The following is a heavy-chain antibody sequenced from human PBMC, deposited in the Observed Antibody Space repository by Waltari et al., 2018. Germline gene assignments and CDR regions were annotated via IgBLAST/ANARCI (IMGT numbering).Heavy chain of an antibody. J-gene: IGHJ6*03. Sequence: QLQLQESGPRLVKPSETLSLSCTVSGGPISSNPSSWVWLRQPPGKGLEWIGSIYYSGSTYYNPSLKSRVTIAVDTAKNQVSLKLTSVSAADTAVYYCARDVDMSFYYYMDVWGKGTTVTISS. V-gene: IGHV4-39*07. CDR1: GGPISSNPSS. D-gene: IGHD2-21*01. CDR2: IYYSGST. CDR3: ARDVDMSFYYYMDV.